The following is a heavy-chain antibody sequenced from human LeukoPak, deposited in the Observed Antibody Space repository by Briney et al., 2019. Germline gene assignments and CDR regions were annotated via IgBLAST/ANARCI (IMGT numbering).Heavy chain of an antibody. CDR2: INPNSGDT. Sequence: ASMKVSCKASGYTFTDYYMHWVRQAPGQGLEWMGWINPNSGDTNYAQKFQGRVTMTRDTSISTAYMELSRLRSDDTAVYYCARDGSGWMNWFDPWGQGTLVTVSS. D-gene: IGHD6-19*01. CDR3: ARDGSGWMNWFDP. V-gene: IGHV1-2*02. CDR1: GYTFTDYY. J-gene: IGHJ5*02.